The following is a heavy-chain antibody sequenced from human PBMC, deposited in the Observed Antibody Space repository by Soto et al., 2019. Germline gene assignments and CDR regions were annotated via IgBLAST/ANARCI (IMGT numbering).Heavy chain of an antibody. Sequence: QVQLVQSGAEVKKPGASVKVSCKASGYTFNFYGITWVRQAPGQGLEWMGRISGFNGNTNYAADLQGRVTMTTDTSTSTAYMELRGLRSDDTAVYYCARIGVSSGHESPDFDSWGQGTLVTVSS. CDR3: ARIGVSSGHESPDFDS. J-gene: IGHJ4*02. CDR1: GYTFNFYG. V-gene: IGHV1-18*01. D-gene: IGHD3-16*01. CDR2: ISGFNGNT.